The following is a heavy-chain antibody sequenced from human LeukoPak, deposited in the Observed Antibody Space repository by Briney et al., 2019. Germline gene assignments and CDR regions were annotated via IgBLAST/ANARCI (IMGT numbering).Heavy chain of an antibody. Sequence: GGSLRLSCAASGFSFKDYYYSWIRQAPGKGLEWVSFISVNGGAMYYADFVKGRFTISRQNAQNSVYLEMNSLRDEDTAVYYCARGPRILAAGSYFFDYWGQGSLVTVSS. J-gene: IGHJ4*02. CDR2: ISVNGGAM. CDR1: GFSFKDYY. D-gene: IGHD6-13*01. V-gene: IGHV3-11*01. CDR3: ARGPRILAAGSYFFDY.